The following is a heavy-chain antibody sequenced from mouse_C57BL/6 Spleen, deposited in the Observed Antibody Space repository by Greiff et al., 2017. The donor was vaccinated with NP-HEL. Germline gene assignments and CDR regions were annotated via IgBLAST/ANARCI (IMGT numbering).Heavy chain of an antibody. J-gene: IGHJ3*01. CDR2: IDPSDSYT. D-gene: IGHD3-2*02. V-gene: IGHV1-59*01. CDR1: GYTFTSYW. Sequence: VQLQQPGAELVRPGTSVKLSCKASGYTFTSYWMHWVKQRPGQGLEWIGVIDPSDSYTNYNQKFKGKATLTVDTSSSTAYMQLSSLTSEDSAVYYCARAGGSSGPWFAYWGQGTLVTVSA. CDR3: ARAGGSSGPWFAY.